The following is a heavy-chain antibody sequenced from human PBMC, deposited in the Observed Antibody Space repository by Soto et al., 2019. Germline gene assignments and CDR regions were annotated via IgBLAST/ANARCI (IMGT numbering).Heavy chain of an antibody. J-gene: IGHJ4*02. V-gene: IGHV1-69*04. Sequence: QVQLVQSGAEVRKPGSSVTVSCETSGDTFNNYVINWVRQAPGQGPEWMGRIIPIVGKTIYAQRFQGRVTITADKATPTVYMDLSSLRIDDTAVYFCAREGTSTSTGMDYWGQGSLVTVSS. CDR3: AREGTSTSTGMDY. CDR1: GDTFNNYV. D-gene: IGHD2-2*01. CDR2: IIPIVGKT.